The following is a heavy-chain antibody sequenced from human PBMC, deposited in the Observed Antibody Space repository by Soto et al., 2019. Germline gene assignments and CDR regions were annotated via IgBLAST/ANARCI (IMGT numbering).Heavy chain of an antibody. CDR3: ARDKITGLFDY. V-gene: IGHV4-34*01. D-gene: IGHD2-8*02. J-gene: IGHJ4*02. CDR2: INHSGST. CDR1: GGSFSGYY. Sequence: QVQLQQWGAGLLKPSETLSLTCAVYGGSFSGYYWTWIRQPPGTGLEWIGEINHSGSTNYNPSLKNRLTISVDTSNNQFSLTLTSVHAADPAVYYCARDKITGLFDYWGQGTLVTVSS.